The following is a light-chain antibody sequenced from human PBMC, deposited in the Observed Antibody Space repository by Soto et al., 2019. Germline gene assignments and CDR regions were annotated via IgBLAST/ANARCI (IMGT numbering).Light chain of an antibody. CDR3: QPYVSSPRT. V-gene: IGKV3-20*01. CDR1: QSFSGTY. J-gene: IGKJ1*01. CDR2: GAS. Sequence: EIVLTQSPGSLALSPGQTCTLSCSASQSFSGTYLAWYQQKPGQPPRLLIYGASTRATGIPDRFSGSGSGTDFTLTISRLEPEDFAVFYCQPYVSSPRTFGPGTKVDIK.